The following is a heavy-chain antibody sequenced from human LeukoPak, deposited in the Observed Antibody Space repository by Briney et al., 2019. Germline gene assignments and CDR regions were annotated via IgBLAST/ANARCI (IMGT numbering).Heavy chain of an antibody. J-gene: IGHJ4*02. D-gene: IGHD6-19*01. V-gene: IGHV4-34*01. CDR2: INHSGYT. Sequence: PSETLSLTCAVSGVPFSNYYWSWVRQSPTKGLEWIGEINHSGYTNYNPSLKSRVTISIDTSKNQFSLMLTSVTAADTAVYYCTRAVAGHPDWGQGTLVTVSP. CDR3: TRAVAGHPD. CDR1: GVPFSNYY.